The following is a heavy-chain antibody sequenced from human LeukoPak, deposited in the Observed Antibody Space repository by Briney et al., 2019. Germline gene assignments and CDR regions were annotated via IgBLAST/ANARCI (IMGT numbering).Heavy chain of an antibody. V-gene: IGHV5-51*03. CDR3: ACREFTSTWSYP. Sequence: GESLKTSCKGIGYSFTSYWIGWVRQMPGKGMEWMGVIYPGDSRTRYNPSFQGQVTISVDKSINTAYLQWVSLKASDTAMYYCACREFTSTWSYPWGQGTLVTVSS. CDR1: GYSFTSYW. CDR2: IYPGDSRT. D-gene: IGHD2-2*01. J-gene: IGHJ5*02.